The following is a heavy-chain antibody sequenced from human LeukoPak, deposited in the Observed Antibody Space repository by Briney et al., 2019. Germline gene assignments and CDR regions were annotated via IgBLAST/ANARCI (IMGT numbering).Heavy chain of an antibody. CDR3: ARDLGQYYDTSDNWFDP. V-gene: IGHV3-30*02. Sequence: GGSLRLSCAASGFTFSSYGMYWVRQAPGKGLEWVAFIRYDGSNKYYADSVKGRFTISRDNAKNTLNLQMNSLRAEDTAVYYCARDLGQYYDTSDNWFDPWGQGTLVTVSS. CDR1: GFTFSSYG. CDR2: IRYDGSNK. J-gene: IGHJ5*02. D-gene: IGHD3-22*01.